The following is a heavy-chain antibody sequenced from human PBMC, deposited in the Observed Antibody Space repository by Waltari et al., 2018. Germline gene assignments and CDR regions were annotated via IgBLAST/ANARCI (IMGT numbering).Heavy chain of an antibody. CDR3: ARDREWGLLSFGELSY. D-gene: IGHD3-10*01. J-gene: IGHJ4*02. CDR1: GFIFSSYA. V-gene: IGHV3-30-3*01. CDR2: ISNDGNKE. Sequence: QVHLVESGGGVWGGVVQPGRSLRLSCAASGFIFSSYAMHWVRQAPGKGLEWVAIISNDGNKEFYADSVKGRFTISRDNSKNTVDLQMDSLRPDDTGVYYCARDREWGLLSFGELSYWGQGTLVTVSS.